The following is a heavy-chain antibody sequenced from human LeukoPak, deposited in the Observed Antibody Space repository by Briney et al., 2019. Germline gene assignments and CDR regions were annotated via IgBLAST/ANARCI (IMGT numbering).Heavy chain of an antibody. Sequence: GGSLRLSCAASGFTFSSYNMNWVRQAPGTGLEWVSSISSSSSYIYYADSVKGRFTISRDNAKNSLYLQMNSLRAEDTAVYYCASWGDDNGSPDPSYYYYYYMDVWGKGTTVTVSS. D-gene: IGHD3-16*01. V-gene: IGHV3-21*01. CDR1: GFTFSSYN. CDR3: ASWGDDNGSPDPSYYYYYYMDV. CDR2: ISSSSSYI. J-gene: IGHJ6*03.